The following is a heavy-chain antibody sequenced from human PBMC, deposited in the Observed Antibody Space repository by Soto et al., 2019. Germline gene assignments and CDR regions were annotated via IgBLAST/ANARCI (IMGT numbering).Heavy chain of an antibody. CDR3: ARDYY. V-gene: IGHV3-30*03. CDR1: GFTCSNYG. CDR2: ISDDGVSK. Sequence: RGSLRLCCAASGFTCSNYGMHWVRQAPGKGLEWVAVISDDGVSKYYADSVQGRFTISRDNSESAVFLQMNSLRPDDTALYFCARDYY. J-gene: IGHJ6*03.